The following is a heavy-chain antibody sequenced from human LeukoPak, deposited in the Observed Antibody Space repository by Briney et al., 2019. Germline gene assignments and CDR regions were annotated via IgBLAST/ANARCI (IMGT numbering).Heavy chain of an antibody. D-gene: IGHD1-1*01. Sequence: PGGSLRLSCAASGFTFSSYAMSWVRQAPGKGLEWVSAISGSGGSTYYADSVKGRLTNSRDNSKNTLYLQMNCLRAEDAAVYYCAKIMGGWNGFDYWGQGTLVTVSS. CDR2: ISGSGGST. CDR1: GFTFSSYA. J-gene: IGHJ4*02. V-gene: IGHV3-23*01. CDR3: AKIMGGWNGFDY.